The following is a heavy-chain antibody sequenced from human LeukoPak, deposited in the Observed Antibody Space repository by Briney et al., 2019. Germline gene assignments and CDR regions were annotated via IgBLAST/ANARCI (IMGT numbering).Heavy chain of an antibody. Sequence: SETLSLTCTVCGGSISSGSYYWRSIRQPAGKGLEWIGRIYTSGSTNYNPSLKSRVTISVDTSKNQFSLKLSSVTAADTAVYYCARALVTTVVTNYFDYWGQGTLVTVSS. CDR3: ARALVTTVVTNYFDY. V-gene: IGHV4-61*02. D-gene: IGHD4-23*01. CDR2: IYTSGST. CDR1: GGSISSGSYY. J-gene: IGHJ4*02.